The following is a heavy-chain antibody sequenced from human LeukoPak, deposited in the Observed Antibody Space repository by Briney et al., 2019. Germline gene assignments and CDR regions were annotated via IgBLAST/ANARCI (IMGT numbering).Heavy chain of an antibody. CDR2: IYYSGST. V-gene: IGHV4-39*01. J-gene: IGHJ4*02. CDR1: GGSISSSSYY. Sequence: SETLSLTCTVSGGSISSSSYYWGWIRQPPGKGLEWIGSIYYSGSTYYNPSLKSRVTISVDTSKNQFSLKLSSVTAADTAVYYCARGNYDFWTYYFDYWGQGTLVTVSS. D-gene: IGHD3-3*01. CDR3: ARGNYDFWTYYFDY.